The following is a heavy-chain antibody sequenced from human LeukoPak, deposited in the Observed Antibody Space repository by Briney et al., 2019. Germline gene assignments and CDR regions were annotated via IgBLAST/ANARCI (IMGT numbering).Heavy chain of an antibody. D-gene: IGHD2-2*01. CDR2: ISSKGGSK. J-gene: IGHJ5*02. Sequence: GGSLRLSCAASGFTFSSYAMHGVGQAQGKGLEDVSAISSKGGSKNYENSVKGRFTISRDNSKNTLYLQMGGLRAEDMAVYYCARDLRPAEGSNWFDPRGQGTLVTVSA. CDR1: GFTFSSYA. CDR3: ARDLRPAEGSNWFDP. V-gene: IGHV3-64*01.